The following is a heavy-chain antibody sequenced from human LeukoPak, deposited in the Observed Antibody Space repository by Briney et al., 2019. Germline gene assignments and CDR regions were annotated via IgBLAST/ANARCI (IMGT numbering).Heavy chain of an antibody. V-gene: IGHV1-2*02. CDR1: GYTFTGYY. D-gene: IGHD3-10*01. J-gene: IGHJ3*02. CDR3: AREVVRGVIRDDAFDI. CDR2: INPNSGGT. Sequence: ASVKVSCKASGYTFTGYYMHWVRQAPEQGLEWMGWINPNSGGTNYAQRFQGRVTMTRDTSISTAYMELSRLRSDDTAVYYCAREVVRGVIRDDAFDIWGQGTMVTVSS.